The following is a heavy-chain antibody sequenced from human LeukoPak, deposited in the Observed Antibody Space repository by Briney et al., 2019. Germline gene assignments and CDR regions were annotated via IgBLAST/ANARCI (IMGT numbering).Heavy chain of an antibody. D-gene: IGHD6-19*01. Sequence: PSETLSLTCAVYGGSFSGYYWSWIRQPPGKGLEWVGYIYYSGSTNYNPSLKRRGTISVDPSKNQFSLKLSSVTAPDTAVYYCARVKATYTSGWTFDYWGQGSLVTVSS. CDR2: IYYSGST. J-gene: IGHJ4*02. CDR1: GGSFSGYY. CDR3: ARVKATYTSGWTFDY. V-gene: IGHV4-34*01.